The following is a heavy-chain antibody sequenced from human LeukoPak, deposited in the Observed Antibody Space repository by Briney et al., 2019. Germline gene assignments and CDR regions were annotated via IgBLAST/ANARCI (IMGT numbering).Heavy chain of an antibody. J-gene: IGHJ3*02. Sequence: ASVKVSCKASGYTFTSYAMNWVRQAPGQGLEWMGWINPNSGDTNYSQKFQGRVSMTRDTSINTAYMELSRLTSDDTAVYYCARDLYSSGWTDAFDIWGQGTMVTVSS. CDR3: ARDLYSSGWTDAFDI. D-gene: IGHD6-19*01. CDR2: INPNSGDT. CDR1: GYTFTSYA. V-gene: IGHV1-2*02.